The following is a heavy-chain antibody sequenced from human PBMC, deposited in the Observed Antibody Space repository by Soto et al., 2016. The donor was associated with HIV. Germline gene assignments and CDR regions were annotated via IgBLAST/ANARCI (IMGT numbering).Heavy chain of an antibody. CDR1: GGSFSGYF. D-gene: IGHD1-26*01. CDR3: ARHVGLSAGAQDYFDS. CDR2: IDHSGST. V-gene: IGHV4-34*02. J-gene: IGHJ4*02. Sequence: QVHLQQWGTGLLKPSETLSLTCAVYGGSFSGYFWSWIRQSPGKGLEWIGEIDHSGSTSYNPSLKSRVTTSVDTSKNQFSLKLTSVTDADTAVYYCARHVGLSAGAQDYFDSWGQGTRXPSP.